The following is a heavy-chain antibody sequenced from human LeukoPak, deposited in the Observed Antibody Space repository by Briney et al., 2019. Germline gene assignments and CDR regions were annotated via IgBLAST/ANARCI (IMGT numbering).Heavy chain of an antibody. J-gene: IGHJ4*02. CDR1: GFTFSSYA. CDR3: AKDNNAAAGRRPIDY. V-gene: IGHV3-23*01. CDR2: ISGSGGST. Sequence: GGSLRLSCAASGFTFSSYAMSWVRQAPGKGLEWVSAISGSGGSTYYADSVKGRFTISRDNSKNTLHLQMNSLRAEDTAVYYCAKDNNAAAGRRPIDYWGQGTLVTVSS. D-gene: IGHD6-13*01.